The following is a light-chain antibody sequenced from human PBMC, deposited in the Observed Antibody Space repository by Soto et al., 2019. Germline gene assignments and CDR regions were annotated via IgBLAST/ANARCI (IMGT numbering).Light chain of an antibody. CDR1: SSDVGSYNY. J-gene: IGLJ1*01. CDR2: EVS. V-gene: IGLV2-23*02. Sequence: QSVLTQPASVSGSPGQSITISCTGTSSDVGSYNYVSWYQLHPGKAPKLMIYEVSNRPSGVSNRFSGSKSGDTASLTISGLQAEDEADYYCCSYAGGGTSRVFGTGTKVTVL. CDR3: CSYAGGGTSRV.